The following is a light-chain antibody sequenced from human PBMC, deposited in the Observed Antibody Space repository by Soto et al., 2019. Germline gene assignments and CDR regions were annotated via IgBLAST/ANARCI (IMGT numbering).Light chain of an antibody. Sequence: QSALTQPASVSESPGQSITISCTGTSNDVGGYNYVSWFQQHPGKAPKLMIYEVSNRPSGVSNRFSGSRSGNTASLTISGLQSEDEAEYYCNSYTNNNTFVFGTGTKLTVL. J-gene: IGLJ1*01. CDR1: SNDVGGYNY. CDR2: EVS. V-gene: IGLV2-14*01. CDR3: NSYTNNNTFV.